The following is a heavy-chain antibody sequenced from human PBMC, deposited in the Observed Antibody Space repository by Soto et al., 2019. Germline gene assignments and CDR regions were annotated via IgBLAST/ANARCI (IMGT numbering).Heavy chain of an antibody. Sequence: QVQLRQWGAGLLKPSETLSLTCAVFGGSFSDYYWTWIRQPPGKGLEWIGEINHSGTTSYNPSLKSRLTISVDTSNNQFSLKLSSVTAADTGVYYCARKPIYHFFAGYYSVDYWGQGTLVTVSS. D-gene: IGHD3-9*01. CDR2: INHSGTT. J-gene: IGHJ4*02. CDR1: GGSFSDYY. V-gene: IGHV4-34*01. CDR3: ARKPIYHFFAGYYSVDY.